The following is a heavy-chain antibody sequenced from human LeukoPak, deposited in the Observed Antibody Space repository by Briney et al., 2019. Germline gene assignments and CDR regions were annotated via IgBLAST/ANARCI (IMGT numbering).Heavy chain of an antibody. CDR1: GGSFSSYY. D-gene: IGHD1-20*01. CDR2: IYYSGST. V-gene: IGHV4-59*01. CDR3: ARAYNWNAPNWFDP. Sequence: SETLSLTCAVYGGSFSSYYWSWIRQPPGKGLEWIGYIYYSGSTNYNPSLKSRVTVSVDTSKNQFSLKLSSVTAADTAVYYCARAYNWNAPNWFDPWGQGTLVTVSS. J-gene: IGHJ5*02.